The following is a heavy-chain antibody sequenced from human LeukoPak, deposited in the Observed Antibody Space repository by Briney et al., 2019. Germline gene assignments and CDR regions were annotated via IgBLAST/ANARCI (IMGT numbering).Heavy chain of an antibody. J-gene: IGHJ3*02. Sequence: PSETLSLTCTVSGGSISSYYWSWIRQPAGKGLEGIGRIYTSGSTNYNPSLKSRVTMSVDTSKNQFSLKLSSVTAADTAVYYCARDRSGGYCSGGSCYYNDAFDIWGQGTMVTVSS. CDR2: IYTSGST. V-gene: IGHV4-4*07. CDR1: GGSISSYY. CDR3: ARDRSGGYCSGGSCYYNDAFDI. D-gene: IGHD2-15*01.